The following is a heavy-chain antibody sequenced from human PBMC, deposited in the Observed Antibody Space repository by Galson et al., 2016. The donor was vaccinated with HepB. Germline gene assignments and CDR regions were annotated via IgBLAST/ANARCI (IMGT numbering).Heavy chain of an antibody. D-gene: IGHD4-23*01. J-gene: IGHJ4*03. CDR1: GGFISSGHFY. CDR3: ARVRPVNSGYFDY. Sequence: SETLSLTCSVSGGFISSGHFYWSWIRQHPGKGLEWIGFISYSGSPTYKPSLERRVSISVDASKNQLSLRLTSVTAADTAVYHCARVRPVNSGYFDYWGQGTLVTVSS. V-gene: IGHV4-61*01. CDR2: ISYSGSP.